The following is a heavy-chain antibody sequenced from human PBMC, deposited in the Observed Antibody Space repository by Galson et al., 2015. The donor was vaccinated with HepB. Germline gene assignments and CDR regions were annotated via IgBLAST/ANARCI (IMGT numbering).Heavy chain of an antibody. D-gene: IGHD6-19*01. CDR2: ISSSSSYI. CDR3: ARAVTVAGAIHDY. Sequence: SLRLSCAASGFTFSSYSMNWVRQAPGKGLEWVSSISSSSSYIYYADSVKGRFTISRDNAKNSLYLQMNSLRAEDTAVYYCARAVTVAGAIHDYWGQGTLVTVSS. V-gene: IGHV3-21*01. J-gene: IGHJ4*02. CDR1: GFTFSSYS.